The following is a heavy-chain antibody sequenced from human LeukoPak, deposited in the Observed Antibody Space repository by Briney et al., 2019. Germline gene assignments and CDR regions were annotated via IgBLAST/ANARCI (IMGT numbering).Heavy chain of an antibody. J-gene: IGHJ4*02. CDR1: GGSFSAYY. Sequence: SETLSLTCAVSGGSFSAYYWSWIRQPPGKGLEWIGEINHSGSTDYNPSLKSRVTISVDTSKNQFSLKLSSVTAADTAVYYCARGIPHLAIVVVVAATGKYFDYSGQGTLVTVSS. CDR2: INHSGST. D-gene: IGHD2-15*01. CDR3: ARGIPHLAIVVVVAATGKYFDY. V-gene: IGHV4-34*01.